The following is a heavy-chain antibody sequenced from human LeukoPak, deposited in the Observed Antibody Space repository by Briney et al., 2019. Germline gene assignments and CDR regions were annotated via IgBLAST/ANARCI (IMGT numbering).Heavy chain of an antibody. D-gene: IGHD4-17*01. CDR2: ISGSGGST. CDR3: AKLPPSTVYPPDY. Sequence: GGSLRLSCAASGFTFSSYWMHWVRQAPGKGLEWVSAISGSGGSTYYADSVKGRFTISRDNSKNTLYLQMNSLRAEDTAVYYCAKLPPSTVYPPDYWGQGTLVTVSS. J-gene: IGHJ4*02. V-gene: IGHV3-23*01. CDR1: GFTFSSYW.